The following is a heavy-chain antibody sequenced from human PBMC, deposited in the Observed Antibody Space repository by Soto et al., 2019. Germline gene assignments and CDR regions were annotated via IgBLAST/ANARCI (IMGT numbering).Heavy chain of an antibody. CDR2: INPVLGSA. D-gene: IGHD5-12*01. CDR3: ARGGFWGNLVATVAFDY. J-gene: IGHJ4*02. V-gene: IGHV1-69*01. Sequence: EQLVQSGAEVKKPGSSVKVSCRTSGGTLRSYAISWVRQAPGQGLEWMGGINPVLGSATYAQKFQGRVTITADELTTTAYMELTSLRSDDTAVYYCARGGFWGNLVATVAFDYWGQGTLLTVSS. CDR1: GGTLRSYA.